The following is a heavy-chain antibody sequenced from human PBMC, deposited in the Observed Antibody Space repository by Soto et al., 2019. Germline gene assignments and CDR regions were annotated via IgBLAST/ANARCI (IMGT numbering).Heavy chain of an antibody. CDR1: GFTFSSYA. D-gene: IGHD3-22*01. J-gene: IGHJ4*02. CDR2: ISYDGSNK. V-gene: IGHV3-30-3*01. Sequence: GGSLRLSCAASGFTFSSYAMHWVRQAPGKGLEWVAVISYDGSNKYYADSVKGRFTISRDNSKNTLYLQMNSLRAGDTAVYYCAKDRLVVGIRFDYWDQGTLVTVSS. CDR3: AKDRLVVGIRFDY.